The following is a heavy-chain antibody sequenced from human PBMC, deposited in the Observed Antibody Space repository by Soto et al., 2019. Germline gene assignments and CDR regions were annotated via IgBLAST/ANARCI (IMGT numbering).Heavy chain of an antibody. CDR1: GFTFSSYG. CDR2: ISYDGSNG. CDR3: ARDSFGLDV. J-gene: IGHJ6*02. Sequence: GGSLRLSCAASGFTFSSYGMHWVRQAPGKGLEWVAVISYDGSNGYYADSMKGRFTISRDNSKNTLYLQMDSLRAEDTAVYYCARDSFGLDVWGQGTTVTVSS. V-gene: IGHV3-30*03.